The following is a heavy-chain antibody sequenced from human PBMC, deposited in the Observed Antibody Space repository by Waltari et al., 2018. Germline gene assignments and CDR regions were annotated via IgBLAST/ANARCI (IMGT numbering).Heavy chain of an antibody. CDR1: DASFSGYF. V-gene: IGHV4-34*01. Sequence: QVQLQQWGAGLLKPSETLSLTCAVYDASFSGYFWSWIRQSPGKGLEWIGQINRDGSNIYNPSLKSRVAMSVDTLKSQISLRLTSVTAADAAVYYCARVGDYHGSGRFGLDVWGQGTRVTVSS. CDR2: INRDGSN. CDR3: ARVGDYHGSGRFGLDV. J-gene: IGHJ6*02. D-gene: IGHD3-10*01.